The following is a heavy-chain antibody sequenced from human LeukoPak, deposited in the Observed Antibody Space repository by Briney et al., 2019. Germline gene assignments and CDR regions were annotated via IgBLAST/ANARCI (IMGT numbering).Heavy chain of an antibody. CDR2: IYYSGNT. J-gene: IGHJ5*02. D-gene: IGHD6-19*01. CDR3: ARDRYSSGWYVRWFDP. CDR1: GGSVSSGSHY. Sequence: SETLSLTCTMSGGSVSSGSHYWSWIRQPPGKGLEWIGYIYYSGNTNYNPFLKSRVTISVDTSKNQFSLKLSSVTAADTAVYYCARDRYSSGWYVRWFDPWGQGTLVTVSS. V-gene: IGHV4-61*01.